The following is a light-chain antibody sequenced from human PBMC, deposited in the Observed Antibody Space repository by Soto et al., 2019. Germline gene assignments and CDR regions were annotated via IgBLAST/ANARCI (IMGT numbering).Light chain of an antibody. CDR3: AAWDDSLNGV. Sequence: QSVLTQPPSASGTPGQRVTISCSGSSSNIGSNTVNWYQQLPGTAPKLLIYSNNQRPSGVPDRFSVSKSGTSASLAISGLQSEDEGDYYCAAWDDSLNGVFGGGTKVTVL. J-gene: IGLJ2*01. CDR2: SNN. CDR1: SSNIGSNT. V-gene: IGLV1-44*01.